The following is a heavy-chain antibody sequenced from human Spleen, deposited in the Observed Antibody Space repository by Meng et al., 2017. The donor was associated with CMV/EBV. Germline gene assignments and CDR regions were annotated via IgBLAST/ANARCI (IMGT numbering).Heavy chain of an antibody. J-gene: IGHJ6*02. CDR3: ARDTHGLDV. V-gene: IGHV4-59*01. Sequence: SETLSLTCTVSGGSISGYFWTWIRQSPGKGLEWIGYIHNSGSTTYNPSLKSRVTISVDTSKNQFSLKLNFVTAADTAVYYCARDTHGLDVWGQGTTVTVSS. CDR1: GGSISGYF. CDR2: IHNSGST.